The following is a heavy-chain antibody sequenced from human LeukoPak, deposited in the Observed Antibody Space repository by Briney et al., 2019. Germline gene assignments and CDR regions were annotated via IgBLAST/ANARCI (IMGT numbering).Heavy chain of an antibody. CDR2: ISGSGGST. Sequence: GGSLRLSCAASGFTFSSHAMSWVRQAPGKGLEWVSAISGSGGSTYYADSVKGRFTISRDNSKNTLYLQMNSLRAEHTAVYYCANGGLQDLSSQHWGPGTLVTVSS. CDR1: GFTFSSHA. CDR3: ANGGLQDLSSQH. D-gene: IGHD5-24*01. V-gene: IGHV3-23*01. J-gene: IGHJ1*01.